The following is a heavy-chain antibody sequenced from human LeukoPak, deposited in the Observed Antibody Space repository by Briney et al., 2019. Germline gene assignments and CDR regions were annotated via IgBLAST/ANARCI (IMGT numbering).Heavy chain of an antibody. D-gene: IGHD1-14*01. V-gene: IGHV1-69*04. J-gene: IGHJ3*02. CDR1: GGTFSSYA. CDR3: ARRNSFGAFDI. Sequence: SVKVSCKASGGTFSSYAISWVRQAPGQGLEWMGRIIPILGIANYAQKFQGRVTITADKSTSTAYMELSSLRSEDTAVYYCARRNSFGAFDIWGQGTMVTVSS. CDR2: IIPILGIA.